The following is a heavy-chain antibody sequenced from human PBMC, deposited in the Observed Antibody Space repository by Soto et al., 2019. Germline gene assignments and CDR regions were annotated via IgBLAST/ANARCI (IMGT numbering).Heavy chain of an antibody. CDR2: INPNRGGT. V-gene: IGHV1-2*04. J-gene: IGHJ3*02. CDR1: GYTFTGYY. Sequence: ASVKVSCKASGYTFTGYYMHWVRQAPGQGLEWMGWINPNRGGTNYAQKFQGWVTMTRDTSISTAYMELSRLRYDDTAVYYCARSYSVYVDTAMAANSSGYYGDAFDIWGQGTMVTVSS. CDR3: ARSYSVYVDTAMAANSSGYYGDAFDI. D-gene: IGHD3-22*01.